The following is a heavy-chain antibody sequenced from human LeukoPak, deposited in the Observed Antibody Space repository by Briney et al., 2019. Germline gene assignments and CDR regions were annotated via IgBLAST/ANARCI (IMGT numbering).Heavy chain of an antibody. Sequence: PSETLSLTCTVSGGSISGYYWSWIRQPPGKGLEWIGYIYYSGSTNYSPSLKSRVTISVDTSKKQVSLKLNSVTAADTAVYYCARASVEMGTIIVLDYWGQGTLVTVSS. CDR2: IYYSGST. V-gene: IGHV4-59*01. J-gene: IGHJ4*02. D-gene: IGHD5-24*01. CDR1: GGSISGYY. CDR3: ARASVEMGTIIVLDY.